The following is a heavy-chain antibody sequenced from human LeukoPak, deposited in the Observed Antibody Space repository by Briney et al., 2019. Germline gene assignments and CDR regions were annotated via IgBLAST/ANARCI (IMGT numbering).Heavy chain of an antibody. Sequence: GGSLRLSCAASGFTFSSYWMHWVRQASGKGLVWVSRINSDGSSTSYADSVKGRFTISRDNAKNTLYLQMNSLRAEDTAVYYCARDWRGVLWFGELVPGANSYWGQGTLVTVSS. V-gene: IGHV3-74*01. D-gene: IGHD3-10*01. CDR2: INSDGSST. J-gene: IGHJ4*02. CDR3: ARDWRGVLWFGELVPGANSY. CDR1: GFTFSSYW.